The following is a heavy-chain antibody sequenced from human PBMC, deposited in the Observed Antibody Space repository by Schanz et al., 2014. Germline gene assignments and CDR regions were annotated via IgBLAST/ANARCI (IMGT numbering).Heavy chain of an antibody. Sequence: EVQLVESGGGLVQPGGSLRLSCAASGFTFSAYWMTWVRQAPGKGLDWVGIIKPDGSEKFYVDSVKGRFTISRDNAKNLMYLHLNSLRAEDTAVYYCAKGSMAARPLLPTDYYFYGTDIWGQGTTVTVSS. J-gene: IGHJ6*02. D-gene: IGHD6-6*01. V-gene: IGHV3-7*01. CDR3: AKGSMAARPLLPTDYYFYGTDI. CDR2: IKPDGSEK. CDR1: GFTFSAYW.